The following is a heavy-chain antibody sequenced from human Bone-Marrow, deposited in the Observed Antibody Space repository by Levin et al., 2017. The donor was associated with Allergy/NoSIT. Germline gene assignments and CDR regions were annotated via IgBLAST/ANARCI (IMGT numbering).Heavy chain of an antibody. V-gene: IGHV1-69*01. D-gene: IGHD3-10*01. J-gene: IGHJ6*03. CDR2: IIPIFGTT. CDR3: ARGKVKYGSGSPYYYYYYMDV. CDR1: GGTFSSYA. Sequence: GGSLRLSCKASGGTFSSYAISWVRQAPGQGLEWMGGIIPIFGTTNYAQKFQGRVTITADESTSTAYMELSSLRSEDTAVYYCARGKVKYGSGSPYYYYYYMDVWGKGTTVTVSS.